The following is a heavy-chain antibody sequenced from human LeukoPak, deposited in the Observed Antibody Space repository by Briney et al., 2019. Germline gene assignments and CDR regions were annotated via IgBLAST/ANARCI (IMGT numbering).Heavy chain of an antibody. CDR2: INPNSGGT. CDR1: GYTFTGYY. D-gene: IGHD2-2*01. CDR3: ARVVPAEIYYMDV. J-gene: IGHJ6*03. V-gene: IGHV1-2*02. Sequence: GASVKVSCKASGYTFTGYYMHWVRQAPGQGLEWMGWINPNSGGTNYAQKFQGRVTMTRDTSISTAYMELSSLRSEDTAVYYCARVVPAEIYYMDVWGKGTTVTVSS.